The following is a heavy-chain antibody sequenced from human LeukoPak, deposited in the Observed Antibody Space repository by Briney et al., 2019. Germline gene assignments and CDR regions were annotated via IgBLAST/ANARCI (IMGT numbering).Heavy chain of an antibody. J-gene: IGHJ4*02. Sequence: PSETLSLTCTVSGGSISSYYWSWIRQPPGKGLEWIGYIYYSGSTNYNPSLKSRVTISVDTSKNQFSLKLSSVTAADTAVYYCARGGDPYSSGGGCDYWGQGSLVTVSS. V-gene: IGHV4-59*01. CDR2: IYYSGST. D-gene: IGHD6-19*01. CDR1: GGSISSYY. CDR3: ARGGDPYSSGGGCDY.